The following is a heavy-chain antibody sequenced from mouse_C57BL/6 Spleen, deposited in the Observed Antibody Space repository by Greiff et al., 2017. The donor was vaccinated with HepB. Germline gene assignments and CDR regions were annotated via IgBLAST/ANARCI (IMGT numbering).Heavy chain of an antibody. CDR1: GYAFSSSW. V-gene: IGHV1-82*01. Sequence: QVQLQQSGPELVKPGASVKISCKASGYAFSSSWMNWVKQRPGKGLEWIGRIYPGDGDTNYKGKFKGKATLTADKSSSTAYMQLSSLTSEDSAVYCCARSGDGYYDYYAMDYWGQGTSVTVSS. CDR3: ARSGDGYYDYYAMDY. J-gene: IGHJ4*01. D-gene: IGHD2-3*01. CDR2: IYPGDGDT.